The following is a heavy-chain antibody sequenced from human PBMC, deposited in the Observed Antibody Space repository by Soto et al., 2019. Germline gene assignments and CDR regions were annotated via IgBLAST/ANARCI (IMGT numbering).Heavy chain of an antibody. CDR3: AREGSRTYYYYGMDV. Sequence: QVQLVQSGAEVKKPGASVKVSCKASGYTFTSYGFSWVRQAPGQGLEWMGWISAYNGNTNYAQKLQGRVTMTTDTSASTADMELRSLRSDDTAVYYCAREGSRTYYYYGMDVWGQGTTVTVSS. CDR1: GYTFTSYG. D-gene: IGHD1-26*01. V-gene: IGHV1-18*01. CDR2: ISAYNGNT. J-gene: IGHJ6*02.